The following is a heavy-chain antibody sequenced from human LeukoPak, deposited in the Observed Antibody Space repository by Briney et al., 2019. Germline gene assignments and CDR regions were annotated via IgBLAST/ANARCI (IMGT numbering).Heavy chain of an antibody. J-gene: IGHJ4*02. Sequence: PSETLSPTCAVYGGSFSGYYWSWIRQPPGKGLEWIGEINHSGSTNYNPSLKSRVTISVDTSKNQFSLKLSSVTAADTAVYYCAREYVDTAMVPYYFDYWGQGTLVTVSS. D-gene: IGHD5-18*01. CDR3: AREYVDTAMVPYYFDY. V-gene: IGHV4-34*01. CDR1: GGSFSGYY. CDR2: INHSGST.